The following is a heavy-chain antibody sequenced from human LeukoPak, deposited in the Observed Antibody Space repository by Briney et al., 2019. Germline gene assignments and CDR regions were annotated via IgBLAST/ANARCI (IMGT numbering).Heavy chain of an antibody. D-gene: IGHD6-13*01. CDR2: IITMLGTT. CDR1: GGTFSGYA. V-gene: IGHV1-69*13. J-gene: IGHJ6*03. CDR3: ARGTGYSSSWYSRVLGYYYYYMDV. Sequence: SVKVSCKASGGTFSGYATSWVRQAPGQGLEWMGGIITMLGTTNYAQSFQDRVTITADESTSTAYMELSSLRSEDTAVYCCARGTGYSSSWYSRVLGYYYYYMDVWGKGTTVTVSS.